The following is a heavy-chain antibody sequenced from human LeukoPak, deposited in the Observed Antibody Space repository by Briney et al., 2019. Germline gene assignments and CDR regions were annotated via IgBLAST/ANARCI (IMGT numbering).Heavy chain of an antibody. CDR2: IDWDDDK. J-gene: IGHJ4*02. CDR3: AQTYYYDSSGYPTGY. V-gene: IGHV2-70*11. Sequence: ESGPTLVNPTQTLTLTCTFSGFSLSTSGMCVSWIRQPPGKALEWLARIDWDDDKYYSTSLKTRLTISNDTSKNQVVLTMTNMDPVDTATYYCAQTYYYDSSGYPTGYWGQGTLVTVSS. CDR1: GFSLSTSGMC. D-gene: IGHD3-22*01.